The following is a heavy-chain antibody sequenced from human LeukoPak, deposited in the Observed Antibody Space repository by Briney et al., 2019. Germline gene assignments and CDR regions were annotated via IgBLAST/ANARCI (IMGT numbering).Heavy chain of an antibody. J-gene: IGHJ4*02. CDR3: AREPLYGSAIYSFDY. Sequence: GGSLRLSCAASGFAFSSYSTNGVRQAPGKGLEWVSYISSSSRNIYYADSVKGRFTISRDNAKNSLYLQMNSLRDEYTPVYYSAREPLYGSAIYSFDYWGQGNLVTVSS. CDR2: ISSSSRNI. CDR1: GFAFSSYS. V-gene: IGHV3-48*02. D-gene: IGHD3-10*01.